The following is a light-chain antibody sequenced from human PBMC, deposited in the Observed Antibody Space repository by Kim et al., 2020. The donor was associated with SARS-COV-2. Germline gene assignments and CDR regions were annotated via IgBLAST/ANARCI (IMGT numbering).Light chain of an antibody. CDR2: YDT. CDR1: DIGTKS. CDR3: QVWDSGSDHWV. Sequence: YELTQPPSVSEAPGKTATITCGGDDIGTKSVHWXQQKPGQAPVLVIYYDTDRPSGIPERFSASNSGNTATLTVSRVEAGDEADYYCQVWDSGSDHWVFGG. V-gene: IGLV3-21*04. J-gene: IGLJ3*02.